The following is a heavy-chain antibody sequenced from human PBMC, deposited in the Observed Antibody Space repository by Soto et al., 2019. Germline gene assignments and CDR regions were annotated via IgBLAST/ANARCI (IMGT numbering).Heavy chain of an antibody. D-gene: IGHD2-21*01. V-gene: IGHV1-3*01. CDR2: INAGNGNT. Sequence: ASVKVSCKASGYTFTSHAMHWVRQAPGQRLEWMGWINAGNGNTKYSQKFQGRVTITRDTSASTAYMELSSLRSGDTAVYYCARWFVVPGDAFDIWGQGTMVTVSS. J-gene: IGHJ3*02. CDR1: GYTFTSHA. CDR3: ARWFVVPGDAFDI.